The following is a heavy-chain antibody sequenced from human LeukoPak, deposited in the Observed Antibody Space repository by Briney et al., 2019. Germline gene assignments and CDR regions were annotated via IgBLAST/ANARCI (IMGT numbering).Heavy chain of an antibody. J-gene: IGHJ4*02. CDR2: ISSSSSTI. Sequence: GGSLRLSCAASGFILSHAYVDWVRQAPGKGLEWVSYISSSSSTIYYADSVKGRFTISRDNAKNSLYLQMNSLRAEDTAVYYCARGSTMVRGVKSFSDYWGQGTLVTVSS. CDR1: GFILSHAY. D-gene: IGHD3-10*01. V-gene: IGHV3-48*04. CDR3: ARGSTMVRGVKSFSDY.